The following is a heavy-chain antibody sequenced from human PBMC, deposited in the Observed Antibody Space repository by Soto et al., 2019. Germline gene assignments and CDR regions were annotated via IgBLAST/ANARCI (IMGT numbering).Heavy chain of an antibody. J-gene: IGHJ4*02. V-gene: IGHV4-59*01. Sequence: SETLSLTCTVSGGSISSYYWSWIRQPPGKGLEWIGYIYYSGSTNYNPSLKSRVTISVDTSKNQFSLKLSSVTAADTAVYYCARHPSYCSSTSCYESAAAGPFDYWGQGTLVTVSS. CDR3: ARHPSYCSSTSCYESAAAGPFDY. D-gene: IGHD2-2*01. CDR2: IYYSGST. CDR1: GGSISSYY.